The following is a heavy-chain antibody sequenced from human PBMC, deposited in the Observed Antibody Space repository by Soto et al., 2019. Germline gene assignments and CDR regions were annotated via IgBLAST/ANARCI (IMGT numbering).Heavy chain of an antibody. Sequence: GGALRLSCAASGFTFSNAWINWVRQAPGKGLEGVGRVKSKTQGGTTDYAEAVKGRFAISREDSNSMVYLPMNRLKIEDTAVYYCTTDAYIRITIARFDDWGHGPLVNV. CDR3: TTDAYIRITIARFDD. V-gene: IGHV3-15*07. J-gene: IGHJ4*01. CDR2: VKSKTQGGTT. CDR1: GFTFSNAW. D-gene: IGHD1-20*01.